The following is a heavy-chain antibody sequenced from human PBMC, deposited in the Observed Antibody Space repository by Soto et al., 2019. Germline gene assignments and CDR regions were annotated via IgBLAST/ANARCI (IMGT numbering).Heavy chain of an antibody. V-gene: IGHV3-48*03. D-gene: IGHD3-3*01. J-gene: IGHJ6*02. CDR2: ISSTGSAI. CDR1: GFTFSSYE. CDR3: ARDDGGRSTGMDV. Sequence: GGSLRPSCAASGFTFSSYEMNWVRQAPGKGLEWVSYISSTGSAIYYADSVKGRFTISXDXXXXSXFXQXXXLRAXDTAVYYCARDDGGRSTGMDVWGQGTTVTVSS.